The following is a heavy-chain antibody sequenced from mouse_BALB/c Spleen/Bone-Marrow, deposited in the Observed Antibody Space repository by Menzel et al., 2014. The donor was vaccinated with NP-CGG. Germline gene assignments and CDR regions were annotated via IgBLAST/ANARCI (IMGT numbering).Heavy chain of an antibody. D-gene: IGHD6-1*01. CDR3: ASNPYFDY. CDR2: IWAGGST. Sequence: VKLVESGPGLVAPSQSLSITCTVSGFSLXSYGVHWVRQPPGKGLEWLGVIWAGGSTNYNPALMSRLSIGKDNSKSQVFLKMNSLQTDDTAMYYCASNPYFDYWGQGTTLTVSS. V-gene: IGHV2-9*02. J-gene: IGHJ2*01. CDR1: GFSLXSYG.